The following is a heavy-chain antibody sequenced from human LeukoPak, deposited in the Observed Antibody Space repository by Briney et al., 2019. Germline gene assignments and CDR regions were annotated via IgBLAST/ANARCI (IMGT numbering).Heavy chain of an antibody. CDR1: GGAFSGYY. Sequence: SETLSLTCAVYGGAFSGYYWSWIRQPPGKGLEWIGEINHSGSTNYNPSLKSRVTISVDTSKNQFSLKLSSVTAADTAVYYCARGSAQLYGSGRRYFDYWGQGTLVTVSS. CDR3: ARGSAQLYGSGRRYFDY. J-gene: IGHJ4*02. D-gene: IGHD3-10*01. V-gene: IGHV4-34*01. CDR2: INHSGST.